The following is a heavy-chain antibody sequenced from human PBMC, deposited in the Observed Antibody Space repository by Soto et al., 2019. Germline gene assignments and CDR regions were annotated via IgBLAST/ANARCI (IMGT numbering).Heavy chain of an antibody. CDR3: ARASQWLVKGFYYCYGMDV. Sequence: SVEVSCKASGGTFSSYASSWVRQAPGQGLEWMGGIIPIFGTANYAQKFQGRVTITADESTSTAYMELSSLRSEDTAVYYCARASQWLVKGFYYCYGMDVWAQGSTVTVSS. V-gene: IGHV1-69*13. CDR2: IIPIFGTA. D-gene: IGHD6-19*01. CDR1: GGTFSSYA. J-gene: IGHJ6*02.